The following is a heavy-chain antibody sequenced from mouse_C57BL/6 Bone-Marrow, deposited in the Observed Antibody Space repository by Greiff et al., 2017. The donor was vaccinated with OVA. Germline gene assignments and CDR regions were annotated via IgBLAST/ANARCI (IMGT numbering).Heavy chain of an antibody. V-gene: IGHV6-6*01. J-gene: IGHJ3*01. CDR1: GFTFSDAW. D-gene: IGHD1-1*01. Sequence: EVQGVESGGGLVQPGGSMKLSCAASGFTFSDAWMDWVSQSPEKGLEWVAEIRNKANNHATYYAESVKGRFTISRDDSKSSVYLQMNSLISEDTGIYYCTRLYYYGSSPWFAYWGQGTLVTVSA. CDR3: TRLYYYGSSPWFAY. CDR2: IRNKANNHAT.